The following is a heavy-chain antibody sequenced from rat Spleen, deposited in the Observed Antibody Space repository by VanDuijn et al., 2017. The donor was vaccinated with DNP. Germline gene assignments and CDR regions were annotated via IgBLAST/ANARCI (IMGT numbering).Heavy chain of an antibody. CDR1: GFTFSDCN. D-gene: IGHD1-5*01. Sequence: EVQLVESGGGLIQPGRSLKLSCAASGFTFSDCNMAWVRQAPKKGLEWVATIIYDGSRTFYRDSVKGRFTISRDNAKRTLYLQMDSLRSEDTATYDCATLDIGSTVDYWGQGVMVTVSS. CDR2: IIYDGSRT. J-gene: IGHJ2*01. CDR3: ATLDIGSTVDY. V-gene: IGHV5S10*01.